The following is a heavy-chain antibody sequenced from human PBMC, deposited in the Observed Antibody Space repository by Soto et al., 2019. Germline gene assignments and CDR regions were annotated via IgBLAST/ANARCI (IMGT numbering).Heavy chain of an antibody. CDR3: ARASMYIWNDH. J-gene: IGHJ5*02. V-gene: IGHV1-8*02. D-gene: IGHD1-20*01. CDR1: GYTFTIYD. CDR2: VNPSSGNT. Sequence: QVQLVQSGAEVKRPGASVKVSCEASGYTFTIYDINWVRQASGQGLEWMGCVNPSSGNTVYAQKFHGRVTMTRDTSISTAYMELSSLKSDDTAIYYCARASMYIWNDHWGQGTLVTVSS.